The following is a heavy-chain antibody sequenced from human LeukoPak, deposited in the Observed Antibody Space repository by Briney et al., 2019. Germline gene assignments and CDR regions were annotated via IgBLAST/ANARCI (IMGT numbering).Heavy chain of an antibody. Sequence: PGGSLRLSCAASGFTYSTYCMRWVRQAPGKGLEWVANINQDGSEKSYVDSVRGRFTISRDNAQHSLYLQMSSLRAEDTAVYYCARGRFHYDSSGYSSFYYWGQGTLVTVSS. D-gene: IGHD3-22*01. J-gene: IGHJ4*02. CDR1: GFTYSTYC. CDR2: INQDGSEK. V-gene: IGHV3-7*03. CDR3: ARGRFHYDSSGYSSFYY.